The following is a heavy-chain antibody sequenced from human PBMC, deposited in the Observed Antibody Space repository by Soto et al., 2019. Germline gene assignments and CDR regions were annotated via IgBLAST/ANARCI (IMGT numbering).Heavy chain of an antibody. Sequence: QVQLQESGPGLVKPSQTLSLTCTVSGGSISSGGYYWSWIRQHPGKGLEWIGYIYYSGSTYYNPSLKSRFTISVETSKNQFSLKLSSVTAADTAVYYCARDRSGYSFFDYWGQGTLVTVSS. V-gene: IGHV4-31*03. D-gene: IGHD3-22*01. J-gene: IGHJ4*02. CDR3: ARDRSGYSFFDY. CDR2: IYYSGST. CDR1: GGSISSGGYY.